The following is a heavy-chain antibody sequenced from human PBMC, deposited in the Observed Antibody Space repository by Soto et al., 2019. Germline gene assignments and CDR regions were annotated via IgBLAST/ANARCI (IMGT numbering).Heavy chain of an antibody. CDR1: GYTFTSYG. CDR3: AREESSTSCYTGCSSSADDAFDI. D-gene: IGHD2-2*02. J-gene: IGHJ3*02. V-gene: IGHV1-18*01. CDR2: TGAYNGNT. Sequence: QVQLVQSGAEVKKPGASVKVSCKASGYTFTSYGISWVRQAPGQGLEWMGWTGAYNGNTNYAQKLQGRVTMTTDTSTSTAYMELRSLRSDDTAVYYCAREESSTSCYTGCSSSADDAFDIWGQGTMVTVSS.